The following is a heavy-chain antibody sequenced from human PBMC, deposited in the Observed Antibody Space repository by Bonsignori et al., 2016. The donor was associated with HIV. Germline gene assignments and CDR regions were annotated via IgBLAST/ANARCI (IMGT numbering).Heavy chain of an antibody. CDR3: ARLESKKRYYFDY. CDR2: INHSGST. J-gene: IGHJ4*02. Sequence: WIRQPPGKGLEWIGEINHSGSTNYNPSLKSRVTISLDTSKNQFSLKLSSVTAADTAVYYCARLESKKRYYFDYWGQGTLVTVSS. V-gene: IGHV4-34*01. D-gene: IGHD1-1*01.